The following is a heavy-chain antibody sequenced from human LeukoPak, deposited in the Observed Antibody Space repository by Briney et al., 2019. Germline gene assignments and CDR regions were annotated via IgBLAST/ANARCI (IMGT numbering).Heavy chain of an antibody. J-gene: IGHJ4*02. D-gene: IGHD5-24*01. Sequence: SETLSLTCTVSGGSISSYYWSWIRQPPGKGLEWIGEIYHSGSTNYNPSLKSRVTISVDKSKNQFSLKLSSVTAADTAVYYCQLRPDGYNHEHDYWGQGTLVTVSS. CDR2: IYHSGST. CDR3: QLRPDGYNHEHDY. CDR1: GGSISSYY. V-gene: IGHV4-59*12.